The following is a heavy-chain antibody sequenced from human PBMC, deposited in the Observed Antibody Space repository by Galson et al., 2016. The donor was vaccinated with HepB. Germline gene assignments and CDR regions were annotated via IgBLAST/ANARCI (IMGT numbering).Heavy chain of an antibody. CDR3: AIAIGYGGDSFDY. CDR2: INAGTGDT. V-gene: IGHV1-3*01. J-gene: IGHJ4*02. CDR1: GYTFSNFA. D-gene: IGHD4-23*01. Sequence: SVKVSCKASGYTFSNFAMHWVRQAPGQGLTWMAWINAGTGDTKYSQKFQDRLTITRDTPASTAYMELSSLRSEDTAVYFCAIAIGYGGDSFDYWGQGTLISVSS.